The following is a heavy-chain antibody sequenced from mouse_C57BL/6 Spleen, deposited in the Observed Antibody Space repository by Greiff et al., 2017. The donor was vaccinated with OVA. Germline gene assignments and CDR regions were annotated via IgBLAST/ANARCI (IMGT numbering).Heavy chain of an antibody. CDR1: GFTFNTYA. CDR2: IRSKSSNYAT. J-gene: IGHJ3*01. Sequence: VQLKESGGGLVQPKGSLKLSCAASGFTFNTYAMHWVRQAPGKGLEWVARIRSKSSNYATYYADSVKDRFTISRDDSQSMLYLQMNNLKTEDTAMYYCVRDSPPIDYDYDALAYWGQGTLVTVSA. CDR3: VRDSPPIDYDYDALAY. D-gene: IGHD2-4*01. V-gene: IGHV10-3*01.